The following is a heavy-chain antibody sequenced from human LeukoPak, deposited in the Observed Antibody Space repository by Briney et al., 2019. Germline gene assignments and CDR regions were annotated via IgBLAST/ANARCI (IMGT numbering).Heavy chain of an antibody. CDR2: ISSTGSYI. Sequence: GGSLRLSCAASGFTFSSYSMSWVRQAPGKGLEWVSSISSTGSYIHYTDSLEGRFTIYRDNAKNSLYLQMNSLRAEDTAVYYCATITGRYDYVWGSYRYTTFDYWGQGTLVTVSS. D-gene: IGHD3-16*02. J-gene: IGHJ4*02. CDR1: GFTFSSYS. CDR3: ATITGRYDYVWGSYRYTTFDY. V-gene: IGHV3-21*04.